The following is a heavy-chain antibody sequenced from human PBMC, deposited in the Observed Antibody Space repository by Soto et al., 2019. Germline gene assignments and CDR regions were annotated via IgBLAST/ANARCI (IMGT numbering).Heavy chain of an antibody. V-gene: IGHV1-18*01. J-gene: IGHJ4*02. CDR2: ISAYNGNT. CDR3: AREISRY. Sequence: ASVKVSCKASGYTFTGYAMHWVRQAPGQGLEWMGWISAYNGNTNYAQKLQGRVTMTTDTSTSTAYMELSSLRSEDTAVYYCAREISRYWGQGTLVTVSS. CDR1: GYTFTGYA. D-gene: IGHD2-15*01.